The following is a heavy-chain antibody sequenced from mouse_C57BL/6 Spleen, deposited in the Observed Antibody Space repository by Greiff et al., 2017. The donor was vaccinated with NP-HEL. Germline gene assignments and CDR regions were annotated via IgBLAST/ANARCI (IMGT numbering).Heavy chain of an antibody. J-gene: IGHJ2*01. Sequence: VQLQQSGPELVKPGDSVKISCKASGYSFTGYFMNWVMQSHGKSLEWIGRINPYNGDTFYNQKFKGKATLTVDKSSSTAHMELRSLTSEDSAVYYCARSAPPYYPFDYWGQGTTLTVSS. CDR2: INPYNGDT. CDR3: ARSAPPYYPFDY. CDR1: GYSFTGYF. D-gene: IGHD1-1*01. V-gene: IGHV1-20*01.